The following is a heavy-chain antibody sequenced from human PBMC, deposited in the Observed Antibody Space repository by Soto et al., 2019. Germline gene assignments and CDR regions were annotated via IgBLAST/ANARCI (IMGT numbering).Heavy chain of an antibody. CDR1: GGTFSSYT. D-gene: IGHD1-26*01. V-gene: IGHV1-69*04. Sequence: SVKVSCKASGGTFSSYTISWVRQAPGQGLEWMGRIIPILGIANYAQKFQGRVTITADKSTSTAYMELSSLRSEDTAVYYCAREAIVGATRIYFYFDYWGQGTLVTVSS. CDR3: AREAIVGATRIYFYFDY. CDR2: IIPILGIA. J-gene: IGHJ4*02.